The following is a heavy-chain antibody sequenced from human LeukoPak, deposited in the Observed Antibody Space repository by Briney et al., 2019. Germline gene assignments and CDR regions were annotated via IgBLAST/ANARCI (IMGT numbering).Heavy chain of an antibody. CDR1: GGSISSGSYY. CDR3: ARGGRYYYDSSGPFLDY. V-gene: IGHV4-61*02. CDR2: IYTSGST. D-gene: IGHD3-22*01. Sequence: PSETLSLTCTVSGGSISSGSYYWSWIRQPAGKGLEWIGRIYTSGSTNYNPSLKSRVTISVDTSKNQFSLKLSSVTAADTAVYYCARGGRYYYDSSGPFLDYWGQGTLVTVSS. J-gene: IGHJ4*02.